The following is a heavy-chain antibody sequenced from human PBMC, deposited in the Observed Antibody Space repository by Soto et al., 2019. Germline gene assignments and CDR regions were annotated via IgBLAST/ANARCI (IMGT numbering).Heavy chain of an antibody. CDR3: AKDLYYDILTGYRLSGDDAFDI. V-gene: IGHV1-18*01. Sequence: ASVKVSCKASGYTFTSYGISWLRQSPGQGLEWMGWISAYNGNTNYAQKLQGRVTMTTDTSTSTAYMELRSLRSDDTAVYYCAKDLYYDILTGYRLSGDDAFDIWGQGTMVTVSS. D-gene: IGHD3-9*01. CDR2: ISAYNGNT. J-gene: IGHJ3*02. CDR1: GYTFTSYG.